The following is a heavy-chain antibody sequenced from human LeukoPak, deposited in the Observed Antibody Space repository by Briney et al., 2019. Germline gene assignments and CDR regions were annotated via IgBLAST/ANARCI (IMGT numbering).Heavy chain of an antibody. D-gene: IGHD2-2*01. J-gene: IGHJ5*02. CDR3: ALQPARRLSWFDP. V-gene: IGHV4-38-2*02. CDR2: IYHSGNT. Sequence: SETLSLTCTVAGYSISSGYYWGWIRQPPGKGLEWIANIYHSGNTYYNPSLKSRVTISVDTSRNQFSLKLSSVTAADTAVYYCALQPARRLSWFDPWGQGTLVTVSS. CDR1: GYSISSGYY.